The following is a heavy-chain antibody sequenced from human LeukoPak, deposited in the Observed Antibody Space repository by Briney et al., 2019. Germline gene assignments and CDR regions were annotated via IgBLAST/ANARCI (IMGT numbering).Heavy chain of an antibody. Sequence: GGSLRLSCAASGFAFDDYAMHWVRQAPGKGLVWVSRINTDGSSTSYADSVKGRFTISRDNAKNTLYLQMNSLRAEDTAVYYCAREKRTHLDYWGQGTLVTVSS. CDR2: INTDGSST. J-gene: IGHJ4*02. CDR3: AREKRTHLDY. V-gene: IGHV3-74*01. CDR1: GFAFDDYA.